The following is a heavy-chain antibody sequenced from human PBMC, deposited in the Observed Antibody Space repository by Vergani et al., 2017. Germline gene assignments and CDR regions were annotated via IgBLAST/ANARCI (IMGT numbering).Heavy chain of an antibody. CDR3: ARGSIGWAHWGDSRFDP. CDR2: IIPIFGTA. D-gene: IGHD2-21*01. J-gene: IGHJ5*02. CDR1: GGAFSSYA. Sequence: QVQLVQSGAEVKKPGSSVKVSCKASGGAFSSYAISWVRQAPGQGLEWMGGIIPIFGTANYAQKFQGRVTITADESTSTAYMELSSLRSEDTAVYYCARGSIGWAHWGDSRFDPWGQGTLVTVSS. V-gene: IGHV1-69*01.